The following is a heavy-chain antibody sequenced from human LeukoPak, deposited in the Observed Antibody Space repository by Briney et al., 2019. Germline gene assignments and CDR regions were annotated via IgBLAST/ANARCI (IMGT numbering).Heavy chain of an antibody. J-gene: IGHJ4*02. CDR2: INPSGGST. CDR1: GYTFTSYY. V-gene: IGHV1-46*01. Sequence: GASVKVSCKASGYTFTSYYMHWVRQAPGEGLEWMGIINPSGGSTSYAQKLQGRVTMTTDTSTSTAYMELRSLRSDDTAVYYCARKVYYDSSGYYYDYWGQGTLVTVSS. CDR3: ARKVYYDSSGYYYDY. D-gene: IGHD3-22*01.